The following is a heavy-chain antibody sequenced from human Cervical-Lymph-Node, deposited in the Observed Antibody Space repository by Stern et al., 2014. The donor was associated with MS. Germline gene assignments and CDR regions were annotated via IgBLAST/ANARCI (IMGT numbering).Heavy chain of an antibody. D-gene: IGHD2-2*01. Sequence: QVQLQESGPRLVKPSQTLSLTCTVSGGSISSGGFYWSLIRQHPGKGLEWIGYIYYSGSTYYNPSLKSRVIISLDTSKNQFSLQLRSVTAADTAVYYCARDYCSSTNCYSGWFDPWGQGTLVTVSS. V-gene: IGHV4-31*03. J-gene: IGHJ5*02. CDR3: ARDYCSSTNCYSGWFDP. CDR2: IYYSGST. CDR1: GGSISSGGFY.